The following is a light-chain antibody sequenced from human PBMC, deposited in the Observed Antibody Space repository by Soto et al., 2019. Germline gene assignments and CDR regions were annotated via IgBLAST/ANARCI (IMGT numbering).Light chain of an antibody. CDR2: AAS. Sequence: EIVLTQSPGTLSLSPGERATLSCRASQSVSSAYLAWYQHKPGQHPTLLIYAASSRLAGIPDRFHGSGSGTDISHTIRRLEPEDFVVDYCQQYCSASKWTFDHVTKVEIK. CDR1: QSVSSAY. CDR3: QQYCSASKWT. J-gene: IGKJ1*01. V-gene: IGKV3-20*01.